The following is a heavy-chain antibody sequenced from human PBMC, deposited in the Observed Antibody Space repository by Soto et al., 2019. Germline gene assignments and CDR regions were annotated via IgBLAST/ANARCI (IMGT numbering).Heavy chain of an antibody. Sequence: LRLSCAASGFTFSSYTMSWVRQAPGKGLEWVSAISGSGSRTYYTDSVKGRFTISRDNSKNTLYLQMNSLRAEDTAVYYCAKDTDWNYVYYFDYWGQGTLVTVSS. J-gene: IGHJ4*02. CDR3: AKDTDWNYVYYFDY. CDR1: GFTFSSYT. D-gene: IGHD1-7*01. CDR2: ISGSGSRT. V-gene: IGHV3-23*01.